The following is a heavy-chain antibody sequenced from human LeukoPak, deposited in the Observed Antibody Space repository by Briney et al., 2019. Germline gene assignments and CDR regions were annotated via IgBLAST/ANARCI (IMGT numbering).Heavy chain of an antibody. J-gene: IGHJ3*02. V-gene: IGHV4-59*08. CDR2: IYYSGST. CDR1: GGSISSYY. CDR3: ARAAPSDAFDI. Sequence: SETLSLTCTVSGGSISSYYWSWIRQPPGKGLEWIGYIYYSGSTNYNPSLKSRVTISVDTSKNQFSLKPSSVTAADTAVYYCARAAPSDAFDIWGQGTMVTVSS. D-gene: IGHD6-25*01.